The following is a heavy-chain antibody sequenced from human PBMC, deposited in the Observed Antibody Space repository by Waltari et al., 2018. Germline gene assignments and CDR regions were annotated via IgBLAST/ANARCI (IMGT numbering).Heavy chain of an antibody. V-gene: IGHV3-33*01. D-gene: IGHD1-26*01. CDR3: ARGTIVQPPDY. CDR2: TWYDGNDE. J-gene: IGHJ4*02. CDR1: GFTFRSYG. Sequence: QVQLVESGGGAVQPGRSLRLSCAASGFTFRSYGMHWVRQAPGKGLEWVAVTWYDGNDEDYAESVRGRFTISRDNSNRMLFLQMSSLRVEDTALYYCARGTIVQPPDYWGQGTLVTVSS.